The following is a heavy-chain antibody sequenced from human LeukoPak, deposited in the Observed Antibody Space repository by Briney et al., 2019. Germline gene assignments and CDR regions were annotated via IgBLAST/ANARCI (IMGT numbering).Heavy chain of an antibody. V-gene: IGHV4-30-4*01. CDR3: ATLGYCSSTSCYSLDY. CDR1: GGSISSGDYY. D-gene: IGHD2-2*02. CDR2: IYYSGST. J-gene: IGHJ4*02. Sequence: PSETLSLTCTVSGGSISSGDYYWSWTRQPPGKGLEWIGYIYYSGSTYYNPSLKSRVTISIDTSKNQFSLKLSSVTAADTAVYYCATLGYCSSTSCYSLDYWGQGTLVTVSS.